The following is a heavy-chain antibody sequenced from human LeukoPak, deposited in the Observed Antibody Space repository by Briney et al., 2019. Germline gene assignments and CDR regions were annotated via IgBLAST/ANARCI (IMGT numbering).Heavy chain of an antibody. CDR2: ISAYNGNT. J-gene: IGHJ4*02. Sequence: ASVKVSCKASGYTFTSYGTSWVRQAPGQGLEWMGWISAYNGNTNYAQKLQGRVTMTTDTSTSTAYMELRSLRSDDTAVYYCAIWAKGIAVVVYWGQGTLVTVSS. CDR3: AIWAKGIAVVVY. V-gene: IGHV1-18*01. CDR1: GYTFTSYG. D-gene: IGHD6-13*01.